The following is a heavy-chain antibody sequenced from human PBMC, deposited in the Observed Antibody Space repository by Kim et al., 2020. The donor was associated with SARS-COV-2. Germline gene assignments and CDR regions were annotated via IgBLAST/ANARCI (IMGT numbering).Heavy chain of an antibody. CDR3: ARRSATFDW. CDR2: TNHGGRA. CDR1: GGSFSGYY. J-gene: IGHJ4*02. V-gene: IGHV4-34*04. Sequence: SETLSLTCAVYGGSFSGYYWSWIRQSPGKGLEWIGETNHGGRANHNPSLESRATISVDTSKNQFSLKLTSLTAADSGVYYCARRSATFDWWGQGTPVIVS.